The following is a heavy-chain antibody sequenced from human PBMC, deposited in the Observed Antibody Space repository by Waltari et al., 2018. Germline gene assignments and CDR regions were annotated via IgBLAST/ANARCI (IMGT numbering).Heavy chain of an antibody. CDR2: IYYSGR. Sequence: QLQLQESGPGLVKPSETLSLTCTVSGGSISSSSYYWGWIRQPPGKGLEWIGSIYYSGRTISVDTSKNQFSLKLSSVTAADTAVYYCARSHGGHDAFDIWGQGTMVTVSS. CDR1: GGSISSSSYY. V-gene: IGHV4-39*01. J-gene: IGHJ3*02. D-gene: IGHD3-10*01. CDR3: ARSHGGHDAFDI.